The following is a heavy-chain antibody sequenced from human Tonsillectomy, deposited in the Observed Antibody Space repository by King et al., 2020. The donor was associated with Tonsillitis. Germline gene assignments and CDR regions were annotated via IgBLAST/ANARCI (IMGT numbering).Heavy chain of an antibody. CDR3: ARDVGGYSYGLFNY. CDR2: INPNSGVT. CDR1: GFTFTGYY. J-gene: IGHJ4*02. Sequence: VQLVESGADVKKPGASVKVSCKASGFTFTGYYIHWVRQAPGQGLEWMGWINPNSGVTNYAQRFQGRVTMTRDTSISTAYMELSRLTSDDTAMFYCARDVGGYSYGLFNYWGPGTLVTVSS. D-gene: IGHD5-18*01. V-gene: IGHV1-2*02.